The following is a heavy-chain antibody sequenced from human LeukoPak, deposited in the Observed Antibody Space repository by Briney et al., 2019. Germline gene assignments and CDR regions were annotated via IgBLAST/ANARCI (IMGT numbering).Heavy chain of an antibody. J-gene: IGHJ4*02. CDR3: AGKAAAAGTFDY. D-gene: IGHD6-13*01. V-gene: IGHV4-61*02. CDR1: GGSISSGSYY. Sequence: SQTPSLTCTVSGGSISSGSYYWSWIRQPAGKGLEWIGRIYTSGSTNYNPSLKSRVTISVDTSKNQFSLKLSSVTTADTAVYYCAGKAAAAGTFDYWGQGTLVTVSS. CDR2: IYTSGST.